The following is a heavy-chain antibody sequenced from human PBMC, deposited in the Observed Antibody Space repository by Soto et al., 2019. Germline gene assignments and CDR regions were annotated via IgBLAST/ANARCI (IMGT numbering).Heavy chain of an antibody. CDR2: ISRDGTNK. J-gene: IGHJ4*02. CDR3: ARSRSGAVADSFDF. V-gene: IGHV3-30*04. Sequence: GGSLRLSCAASGFTFSRYAIHWVRQAPGKGLEWVAVISRDGTNKYYVDSVKGRFTISRDNSRNTLYLQMNSLRHEDAAAYYCARSRSGAVADSFDFWGQGTLVTAPQ. D-gene: IGHD3-10*01. CDR1: GFTFSRYA.